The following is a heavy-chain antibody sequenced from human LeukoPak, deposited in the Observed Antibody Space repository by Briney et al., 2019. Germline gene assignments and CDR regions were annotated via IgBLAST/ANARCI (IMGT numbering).Heavy chain of an antibody. J-gene: IGHJ4*02. CDR2: TSSSSSYI. Sequence: PGGSLRLSCAASGFTFSSYSMNWVRQAPGKGLEWVSSTSSSSSYIYYADSVKGRFTISRDNAKNSLYLQMNSLRAEDTAVYYCASSAGQIAVAGTYWGQGTLVTVSS. CDR1: GFTFSSYS. D-gene: IGHD6-19*01. CDR3: ASSAGQIAVAGTY. V-gene: IGHV3-21*01.